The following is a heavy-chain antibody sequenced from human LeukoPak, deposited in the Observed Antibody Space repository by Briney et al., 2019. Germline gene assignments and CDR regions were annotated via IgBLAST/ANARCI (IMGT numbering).Heavy chain of an antibody. V-gene: IGHV3-30*02. CDR1: GFTFSSYA. D-gene: IGHD6-13*01. J-gene: IGHJ4*02. Sequence: GGSLRLSCAASGFTFSSYAMHWVRQAPGKGPEWVAFMRFDGSIEYYADSVRGRFTISRDNSKNTLYLQMDSLRPEDTAVYYCAKQYGGYFEYWGQGTLVSVSS. CDR3: AKQYGGYFEY. CDR2: MRFDGSIE.